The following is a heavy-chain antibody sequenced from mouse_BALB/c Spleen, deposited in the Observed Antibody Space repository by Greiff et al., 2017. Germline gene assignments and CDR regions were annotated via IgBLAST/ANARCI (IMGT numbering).Heavy chain of an antibody. CDR2: IRLKSNNYAT. V-gene: IGHV6-6*02. Sequence: EVKVEESGGGLVQPGRSMKLSCVASGFTFSNYWMNWVRQSPEKGLEWVAEIRLKSNNYATHYAESVKGRFTISRDDSKSSVYLQMNNLRAEDTGIYYCTPLGGWYFDVWGAGTTVTVSS. CDR3: TPLGGWYFDV. D-gene: IGHD6-1*01. CDR1: GFTFSNYW. J-gene: IGHJ1*01.